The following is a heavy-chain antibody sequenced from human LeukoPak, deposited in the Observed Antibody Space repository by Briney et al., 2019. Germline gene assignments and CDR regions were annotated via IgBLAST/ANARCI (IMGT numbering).Heavy chain of an antibody. V-gene: IGHV4-4*07. CDR1: GDTISSYY. CDR2: INTRGST. D-gene: IGHD2-2*02. J-gene: IGHJ4*02. Sequence: PSETLSLTCTVSGDTISSYYWSWIRQPAGKGLEWIGRINTRGSTTYNPTLKSRVTVSVDTSKNQFSLNLKSVTAADTAVYYCARDSISCTGSNCYILDYWGQGALVTVSS. CDR3: ARDSISCTGSNCYILDY.